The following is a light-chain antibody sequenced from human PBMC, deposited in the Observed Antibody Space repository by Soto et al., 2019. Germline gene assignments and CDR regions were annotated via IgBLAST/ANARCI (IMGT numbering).Light chain of an antibody. CDR2: DVS. V-gene: IGLV2-14*01. J-gene: IGLJ1*01. Sequence: QSALTQPASVSGSPGQSITISCTGTNSDVGGYNYVSWYQQHPGKAPKFMIYDVSSRPSGVSDHFSGSKSGNTASLTISGLQAEDEADYYCSSYTTSNTRQIVFGTGTKLTVL. CDR3: SSYTTSNTRQIV. CDR1: NSDVGGYNY.